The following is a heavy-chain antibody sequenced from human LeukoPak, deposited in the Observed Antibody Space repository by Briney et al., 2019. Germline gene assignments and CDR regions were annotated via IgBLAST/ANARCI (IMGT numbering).Heavy chain of an antibody. Sequence: GGSLRLSCVAYGFTFSRYLMSWVRQAPGKGLEWVANIKEDGTVKYYVEPVKGRFTISRKNAKNSLYLQMNSLRAEDTAVYYCATSITMFDYWGQGTLVTVSS. V-gene: IGHV3-7*02. CDR3: ATSITMFDY. CDR1: GFTFSRYL. J-gene: IGHJ4*02. D-gene: IGHD3-10*01. CDR2: IKEDGTVK.